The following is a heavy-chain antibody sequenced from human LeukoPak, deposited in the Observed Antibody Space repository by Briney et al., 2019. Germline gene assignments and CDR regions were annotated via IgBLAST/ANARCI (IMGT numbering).Heavy chain of an antibody. D-gene: IGHD6-19*01. Sequence: SETLSLTCTVSGGSISSYYWSWIRQPAGKGLEWIGRIYSSGSTNYNPSLKSRVTMSLDTSKNQFSLQLRSMTAADTAVYYCAREIITVGKEYFQHWGQGTLVTVSS. CDR1: GGSISSYY. V-gene: IGHV4-4*07. CDR2: IYSSGST. CDR3: AREIITVGKEYFQH. J-gene: IGHJ1*01.